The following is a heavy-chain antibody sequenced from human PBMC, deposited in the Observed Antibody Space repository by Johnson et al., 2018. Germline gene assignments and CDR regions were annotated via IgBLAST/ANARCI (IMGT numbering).Heavy chain of an antibody. V-gene: IGHV3-33*01. CDR3: VGDRSAGYYYGMDV. J-gene: IGHJ6*02. D-gene: IGHD1-26*01. CDR1: GLTFSSYG. Sequence: QVQLVESGGGVVQPGRSLKLSCAGSGLTFSSYGMHWVRQAPGKGLEWVAVIWYDGGNKYYADSVKGRFALSRDNSKNTLYLQMNSLRAEDTALYYCVGDRSAGYYYGMDVWGQVTTVTVSS. CDR2: IWYDGGNK.